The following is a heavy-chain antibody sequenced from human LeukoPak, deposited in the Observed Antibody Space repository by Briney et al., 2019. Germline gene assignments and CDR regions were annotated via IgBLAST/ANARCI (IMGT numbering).Heavy chain of an antibody. CDR3: ARRGSYYYYYYMDV. CDR2: INHSGST. CDR1: GGSFSGHY. Sequence: SETLSLTCAVYGGSFSGHYWSWIRQPPGKGLEWIGEINHSGSTNYNPSLKSRVTISVDTSKNQFSLKLSSVTAADTAVYYCARRGSYYYYYYMDVWGKGTTVTVSS. V-gene: IGHV4-34*01. J-gene: IGHJ6*03. D-gene: IGHD1-26*01.